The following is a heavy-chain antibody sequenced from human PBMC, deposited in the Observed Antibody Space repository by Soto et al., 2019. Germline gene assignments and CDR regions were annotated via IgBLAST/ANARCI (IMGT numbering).Heavy chain of an antibody. V-gene: IGHV1-18*01. D-gene: IGHD5-18*01. Sequence: ASVKVSCKASGYTFTSYGISWVRQAPGQGLEWMGWISAYNGNTNYAQKLQGRVTMTTDTSTSTAYMELRSLRSDDTAVYYCARWGGGYSYGEYYGMDVWGQGTTVIGSS. CDR3: ARWGGGYSYGEYYGMDV. CDR1: GYTFTSYG. J-gene: IGHJ6*02. CDR2: ISAYNGNT.